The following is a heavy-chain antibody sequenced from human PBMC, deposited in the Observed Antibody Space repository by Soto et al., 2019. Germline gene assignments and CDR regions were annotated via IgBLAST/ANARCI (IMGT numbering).Heavy chain of an antibody. D-gene: IGHD6-19*01. V-gene: IGHV4-39*01. Sequence: SETLSLTCTVSGGSISSSSYYWGWIRQPPGKGLEWIGSIYYSGSTYYNPSLKSRVTISVDTSKNQFSLKLSSVTAADTAVYYCARRQWLAGRGGYYYYYGMDVWGQGTTVTVSS. CDR1: GGSISSSSYY. J-gene: IGHJ6*02. CDR2: IYYSGST. CDR3: ARRQWLAGRGGYYYYYGMDV.